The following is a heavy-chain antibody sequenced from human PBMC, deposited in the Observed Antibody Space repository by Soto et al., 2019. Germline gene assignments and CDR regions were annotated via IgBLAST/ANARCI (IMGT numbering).Heavy chain of an antibody. CDR3: AKDTYYYDRSGYYTYDY. CDR2: ISYDGSNK. D-gene: IGHD3-22*01. J-gene: IGHJ4*02. Sequence: SLRLSCAASGFTFSSYGVHWVRQAPGNGLEWVAVISYDGSNKHYADSVKGRFTISRDNSKNTLDLQMNSLRAEDTAVYYCAKDTYYYDRSGYYTYDYWGQGTQVTVS. CDR1: GFTFSSYG. V-gene: IGHV3-30*18.